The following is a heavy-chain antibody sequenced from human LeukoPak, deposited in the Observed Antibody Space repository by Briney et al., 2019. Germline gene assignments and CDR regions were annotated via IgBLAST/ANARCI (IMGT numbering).Heavy chain of an antibody. J-gene: IGHJ4*02. CDR1: GFTFGDYA. CDR2: IRSKTYGRTT. Sequence: PGGSLRLSCTASGFTFGDYAVTWVRQAPGEGLEWAGLIRSKTYGRTTEYAASVKGRLTLSRDDSNSIAYLQLDSLKTEDTAVYYCTRAMTDYDRKYYFDYWGQGALVTVSS. CDR3: TRAMTDYDRKYYFDY. V-gene: IGHV3-49*04. D-gene: IGHD3-22*01.